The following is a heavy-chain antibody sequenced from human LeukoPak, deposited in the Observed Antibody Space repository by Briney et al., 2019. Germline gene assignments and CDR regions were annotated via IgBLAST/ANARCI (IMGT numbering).Heavy chain of an antibody. CDR1: GYTFTGYY. V-gene: IGHV1-24*01. Sequence: ASVMVSCKASGYTFTGYYMHWVRQAPGKGLEWMGGFDPEDGETIYAQKFQGRVTMTEDTSTDTAYMELSSLRSEDTAVYYCARDPLTIFGVVIMDGMDVWGQGTTVTVSS. J-gene: IGHJ6*02. D-gene: IGHD3-3*01. CDR2: FDPEDGET. CDR3: ARDPLTIFGVVIMDGMDV.